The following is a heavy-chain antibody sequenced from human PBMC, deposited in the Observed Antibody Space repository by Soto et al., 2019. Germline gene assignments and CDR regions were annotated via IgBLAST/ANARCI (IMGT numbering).Heavy chain of an antibody. CDR2: ISSRSSTI. V-gene: IGHV3-11*01. CDR3: ASGPNVAFFVY. J-gene: IGHJ4*02. D-gene: IGHD2-8*01. Sequence: QVQLVESGGGLVKPGGSLRLSCAASGFTFSDYYMSWIRQAPGKGLEWVSYISSRSSTIFYADSVKGRFTISRDNVKNSLYLKMTSLRAEETAVYYCASGPNVAFFVYWGQGILVTVYS. CDR1: GFTFSDYY.